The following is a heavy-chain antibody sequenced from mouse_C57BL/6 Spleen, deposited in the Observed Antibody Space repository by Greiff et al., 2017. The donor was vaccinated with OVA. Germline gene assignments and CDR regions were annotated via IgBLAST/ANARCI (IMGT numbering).Heavy chain of an antibody. CDR3: ARDLSFITTVVATNWYFDV. CDR2: ISYDGSN. Sequence: EVQLLESGPGLVKPSQSLSLTCSVTGYSITSGYYWNWIRQFPGNKLEWMGYISYDGSNNYNPSLKNRISITRDTSKNQFFLKLNSVTTEDTATYYCARDLSFITTVVATNWYFDVWGTGTTVTVSS. D-gene: IGHD1-1*01. V-gene: IGHV3-6*01. J-gene: IGHJ1*03. CDR1: GYSITSGYY.